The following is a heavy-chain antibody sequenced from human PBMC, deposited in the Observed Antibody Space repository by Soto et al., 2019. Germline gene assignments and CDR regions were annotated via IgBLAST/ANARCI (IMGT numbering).Heavy chain of an antibody. Sequence: SETLSLTCTVSGGSISSYYWSWIRQPPGKGLEWIGYIYYSGSTNYNPSLKSRVTISVDTSKNQFSLKLSSVTAADTAVYYCARSIGLGYCSGGSCYSGSLWFDPWGQGTLVTVSS. J-gene: IGHJ5*02. V-gene: IGHV4-59*12. D-gene: IGHD2-15*01. CDR3: ARSIGLGYCSGGSCYSGSLWFDP. CDR1: GGSISSYY. CDR2: IYYSGST.